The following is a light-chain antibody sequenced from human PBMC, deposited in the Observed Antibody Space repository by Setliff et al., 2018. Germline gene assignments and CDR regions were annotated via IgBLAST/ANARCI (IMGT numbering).Light chain of an antibody. Sequence: QSVLAQPASVSGSPGQSITISCTGTSSDVGGYNYVSWYQQHPGKAPKLMIYEVSDRPSGVSNRFSGSKSGNTASLTISGLQAEDEADYYCYSYTASTSYVFGTGTKVT. V-gene: IGLV2-14*01. J-gene: IGLJ1*01. CDR1: SSDVGGYNY. CDR3: YSYTASTSYV. CDR2: EVS.